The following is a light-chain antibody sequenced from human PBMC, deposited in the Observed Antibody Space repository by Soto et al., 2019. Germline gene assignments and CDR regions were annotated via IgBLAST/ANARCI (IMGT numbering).Light chain of an antibody. Sequence: DIQMTQSPSSLSASVGDRVTITCRASQSISSYLNWYQQKPGKAPKLLIYAASSLQSGVPSRFSGSGSGTDITLTISSLQPEDFATYYYQQSYSTPRTFGQGTKLESK. CDR3: QQSYSTPRT. J-gene: IGKJ2*01. CDR2: AAS. V-gene: IGKV1-39*01. CDR1: QSISSY.